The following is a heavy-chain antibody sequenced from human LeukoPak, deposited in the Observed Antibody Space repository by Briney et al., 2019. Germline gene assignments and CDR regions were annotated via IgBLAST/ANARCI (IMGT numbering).Heavy chain of an antibody. J-gene: IGHJ3*02. D-gene: IGHD4-17*01. CDR2: IYTRGST. V-gene: IGHV4-61*02. CDR3: ARGDYGDYHDAFDI. CDR1: GGSISSGRYY. Sequence: ASETLSLTCNVSGGSISSGRYYWSWIRQPAGKGLEWIGRIYTRGSTNYNPSLKSRVTMSVDTSKNQFSLKLSSVTAADTAVYYCARGDYGDYHDAFDIWGQGTMVTVSS.